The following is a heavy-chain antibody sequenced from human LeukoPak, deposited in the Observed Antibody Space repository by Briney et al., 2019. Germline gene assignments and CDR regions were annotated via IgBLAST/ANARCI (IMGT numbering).Heavy chain of an antibody. J-gene: IGHJ4*02. CDR3: AKGGIAASDY. V-gene: IGHV3-74*01. D-gene: IGHD6-13*01. CDR2: INTDGSST. CDR1: GFTFSNYR. Sequence: GGSLRLSCAASGFTFSNYRMHWVRQAPGKGLVWVSRINTDGSSTKYADSVKGRFTISRDNAKNTLHLQMNSLRAEDTAVYYCAKGGIAASDYWGQGTLVIVSS.